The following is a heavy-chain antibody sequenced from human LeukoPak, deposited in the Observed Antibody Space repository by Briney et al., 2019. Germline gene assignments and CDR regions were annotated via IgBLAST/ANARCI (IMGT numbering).Heavy chain of an antibody. CDR3: AREGTSGGDGAPYYFDY. V-gene: IGHV3-53*01. D-gene: IGHD1-14*01. Sequence: PGGSLRLSCAASGFTVSSNYMSWVRQAPGKGLEWVSVIYSGGSTYYADSVKGRFTISRDNSKNTLYLQMNSLRAEDTAVYYCAREGTSGGDGAPYYFDYWGQGTLVTVSS. J-gene: IGHJ4*02. CDR2: IYSGGST. CDR1: GFTVSSNY.